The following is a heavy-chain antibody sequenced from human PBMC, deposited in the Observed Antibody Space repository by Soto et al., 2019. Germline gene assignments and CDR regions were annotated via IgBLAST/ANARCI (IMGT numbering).Heavy chain of an antibody. J-gene: IGHJ4*02. CDR2: IKEAGGKT. V-gene: IGHV3-7*04. CDR1: GLTLSRYW. CDR3: SRDYYGPGPD. Sequence: EVQLVESGGGLVQPGGSLRLSCVASGLTLSRYWMSWVRQAPGQGLEWVANIKEAGGKTYYVDSVKGRFTISRDNAKNSEYWQMNSLRVEDTVVYYCSRDYYGPGPDWGQGTLVIVSS. D-gene: IGHD3-22*01.